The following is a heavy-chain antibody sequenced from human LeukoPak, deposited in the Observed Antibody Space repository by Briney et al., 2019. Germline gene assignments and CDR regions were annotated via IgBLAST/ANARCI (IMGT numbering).Heavy chain of an antibody. D-gene: IGHD6-13*01. CDR1: GFTFSSYG. CDR2: ISYDGSNK. CDR3: AKDFFSAAAGIVDY. V-gene: IGHV3-30*18. J-gene: IGHJ4*02. Sequence: GGSLRLSCAASGFTFSSYGMHWVRQAPGKGLEWVAVISYDGSNKYYADSVKGRSTISRDNSKNTLYLQMNSLRAEDTAVYCCAKDFFSAAAGIVDYWGQGTLVTVSS.